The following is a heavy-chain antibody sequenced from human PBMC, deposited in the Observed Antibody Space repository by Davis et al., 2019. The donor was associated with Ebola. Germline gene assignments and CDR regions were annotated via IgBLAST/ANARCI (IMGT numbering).Heavy chain of an antibody. V-gene: IGHV3-7*01. J-gene: IGHJ4*02. CDR1: GFTFSSYA. D-gene: IGHD3-10*01. CDR2: IKQDGSEK. CDR3: ARESGY. Sequence: GGSLRLSCAASGFTFSSYAMHWVRQAPGKGLEWVANIKQDGSEKYYVDSVKGRFTISRDNAKNSLYLQMNSLRAEDTAAYYCARESGYWGQGTLVTVSS.